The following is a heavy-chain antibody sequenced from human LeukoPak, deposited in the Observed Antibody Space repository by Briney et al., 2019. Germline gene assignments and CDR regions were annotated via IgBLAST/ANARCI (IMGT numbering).Heavy chain of an antibody. Sequence: PSETLSLTCIVSGGSMNNYYWSWFRQPPGKGLEWIAYVYQTGDTRYNPSLKSRVTISVDTSKNQFSLKLSSVTAADTAVYYCARSDPKYSSGWMIDYWGQGTLVTVSS. V-gene: IGHV4-4*08. CDR2: VYQTGDT. D-gene: IGHD6-19*01. CDR3: ARSDPKYSSGWMIDY. CDR1: GGSMNNYY. J-gene: IGHJ4*02.